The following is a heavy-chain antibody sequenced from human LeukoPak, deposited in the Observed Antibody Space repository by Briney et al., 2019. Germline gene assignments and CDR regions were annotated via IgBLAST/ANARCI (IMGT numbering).Heavy chain of an antibody. CDR3: ARSSSGWSVDF. V-gene: IGHV1-18*01. D-gene: IGHD6-19*01. CDR1: GYMFTHYG. CDR2: INSAGGGT. Sequence: ASVKVSCKASGYMFTHYGVSWVRQAPGQGLEWMGWINSAGGGTLYAENLQGRVTLTTDTSTSTLYMELGTLRSDDTAVYYCARSSSGWSVDFWGQGTLVTVSS. J-gene: IGHJ4*02.